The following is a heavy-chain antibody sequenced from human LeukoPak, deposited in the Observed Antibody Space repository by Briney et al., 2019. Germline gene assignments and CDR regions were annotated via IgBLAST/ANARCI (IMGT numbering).Heavy chain of an antibody. J-gene: IGHJ6*02. V-gene: IGHV1-18*01. CDR3: ARDQVVIYCYYGMDV. CDR2: ISAYNGNT. D-gene: IGHD3-22*01. CDR1: GYTFTSYG. Sequence: GASVKVSCKASGYTFTSYGISWVRQAPGQGLEWMGWISAYNGNTNYAQKLQGRVTMTTDTSTSTAYMELRSLRPDDTAVYYCARDQVVIYCYYGMDVWGQGTTVTVSS.